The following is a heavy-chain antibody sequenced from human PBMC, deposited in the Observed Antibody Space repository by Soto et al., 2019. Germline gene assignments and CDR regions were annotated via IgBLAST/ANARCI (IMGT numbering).Heavy chain of an antibody. D-gene: IGHD2-15*01. CDR1: GGSITSGGFS. V-gene: IGHV4-30-2*01. J-gene: IGHJ3*01. Sequence: QVQLKESGSGLVKPAQTLSLTCAVSGGSITSGGFSWSWIRQPPGKGLEWIGYVHHTGNTDYHPSLWSRVTISLDRSRNLYSLNLTSVTAADTATYYCAKECGGTCLDAFDVWGPGTTVIVSS. CDR2: VHHTGNT. CDR3: AKECGGTCLDAFDV.